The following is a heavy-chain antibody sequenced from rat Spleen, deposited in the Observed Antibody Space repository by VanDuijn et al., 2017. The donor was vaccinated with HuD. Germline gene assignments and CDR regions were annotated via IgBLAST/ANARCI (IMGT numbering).Heavy chain of an antibody. CDR1: GFTFSNFF. Sequence: EVQLVESGGGLVQPGRSMKLSCAASGFTFSNFFMAWVRQAPAKGLEWVASIGTGAGDTYYRDSVKGRFTFSRDDAKTTLYLQMDSLRSEDTATYYCARTYYYDAYYYFDYWGHGVMVTVSS. CDR3: ARTYYYDAYYYFDY. J-gene: IGHJ2*01. V-gene: IGHV5-25*01. D-gene: IGHD1-12*03. CDR2: IGTGAGDT.